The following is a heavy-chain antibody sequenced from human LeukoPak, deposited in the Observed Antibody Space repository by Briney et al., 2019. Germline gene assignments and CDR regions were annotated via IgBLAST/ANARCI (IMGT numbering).Heavy chain of an antibody. V-gene: IGHV4-34*01. D-gene: IGHD6-13*01. Sequence: SGTLSLTCAVYGGSFSGYYWSWIRQPPGKGLEWIGEINHSGSTNYNPSLKSRVTISVDTSKNQFSLKLSSVTAADTAVYYCARAIIAAASAEYFQHWGQGTLVTVSS. CDR2: INHSGST. J-gene: IGHJ1*01. CDR1: GGSFSGYY. CDR3: ARAIIAAASAEYFQH.